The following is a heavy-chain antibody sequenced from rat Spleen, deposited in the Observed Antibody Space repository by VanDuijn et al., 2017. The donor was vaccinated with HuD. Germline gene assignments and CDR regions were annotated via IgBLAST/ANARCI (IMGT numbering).Heavy chain of an antibody. Sequence: EVQLVESDGGLVQPGRSLKLSCAASGFTFSDYYMAWVRQAPTKGLEWVATINYDGSSTYYRDSVKGRFTISRDNANSTLYLQMDSLRSEDTATYYCARHRGYYDGYSDYWGQGVMVTVSS. CDR2: INYDGSST. CDR1: GFTFSDYY. J-gene: IGHJ2*01. V-gene: IGHV5-29*01. CDR3: ARHRGYYDGYSDY. D-gene: IGHD1-12*03.